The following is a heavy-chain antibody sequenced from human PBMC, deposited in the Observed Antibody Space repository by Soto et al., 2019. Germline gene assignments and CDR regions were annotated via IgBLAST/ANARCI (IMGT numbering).Heavy chain of an antibody. Sequence: ASVKVSCKASGYTFTSYGISWVRQAPGQGLEWMGWISAYNGNTNYAQKLQGRVTMTTDTSTSTAYMELRSLRSDDTAVYYCARECCNNTVIGRVTYRYYHGMDAWGQGTPVTVSS. CDR1: GYTFTSYG. CDR3: ARECCNNTVIGRVTYRYYHGMDA. D-gene: IGHD3-16*01. V-gene: IGHV1-18*01. J-gene: IGHJ6*02. CDR2: ISAYNGNT.